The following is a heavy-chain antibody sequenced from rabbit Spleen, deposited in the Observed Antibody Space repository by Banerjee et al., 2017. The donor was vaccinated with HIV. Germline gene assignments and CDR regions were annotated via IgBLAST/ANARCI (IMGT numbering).Heavy chain of an antibody. CDR2: ISTGSSGFT. J-gene: IGHJ6*01. V-gene: IGHV1S45*01. D-gene: IGHD8-1*01. CDR3: ARDTGSSFSSYGMDL. CDR1: GVSLNTNNY. Sequence: EQLEESGGGLVKPEGSLTLTCKASGVSLNTNNYMCWVRQAPGKGLEWIACISTGSSGFTYFATWAKGRFTCSKASSTTVTLQMTSLTAADTATYFCARDTGSSFSSYGMDLWGPGTLVTVS.